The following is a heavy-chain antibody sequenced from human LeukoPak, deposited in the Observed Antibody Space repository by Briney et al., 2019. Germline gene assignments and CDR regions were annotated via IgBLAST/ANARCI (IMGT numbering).Heavy chain of an antibody. V-gene: IGHV3-74*01. Sequence: GGSLRLSCAASGFTLSNYWMHWVRHTPGKGLVWVSRINGDGSSIAYADSVKGRFTTSGDNAKNTLYLQMNSLRAEDTAVYYCARLTIFGVVPLYDRYLWGQGTTVTVSS. CDR3: ARLTIFGVVPLYDRYL. CDR1: GFTLSNYW. J-gene: IGHJ6*02. CDR2: INGDGSSI. D-gene: IGHD3-3*01.